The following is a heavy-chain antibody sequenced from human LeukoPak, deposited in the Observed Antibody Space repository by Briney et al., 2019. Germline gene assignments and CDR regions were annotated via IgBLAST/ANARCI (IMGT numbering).Heavy chain of an antibody. CDR2: IYYSGST. CDR1: GGSISSYY. CDR3: ARGRYSYGYDY. Sequence: SETLSLTCTVAGGSISSYYWSWIRQPPGKGLEWVGYIYYSGSTNYNPSLKSRVTISVDTSKNQFSLKLSSVTAADTAVYYCARGRYSYGYDYWGQGTLVTVSS. D-gene: IGHD5-18*01. J-gene: IGHJ4*02. V-gene: IGHV4-59*01.